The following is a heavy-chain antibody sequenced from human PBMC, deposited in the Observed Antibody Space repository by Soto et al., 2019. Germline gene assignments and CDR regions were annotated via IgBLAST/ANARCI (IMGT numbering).Heavy chain of an antibody. J-gene: IGHJ4*02. CDR3: ARGREYYDSSGYHYYFDY. CDR1: GGSISSYY. CDR2: IYFTGST. V-gene: IGHV4-59*01. D-gene: IGHD3-22*01. Sequence: LRETLSLTCTVSGGSISSYYWSWIRQPPGKGLEWIGYIYFTGSTNYNPSLKSRVTISVDTSKIQFSLKLSSVTAADTAVYYCARGREYYDSSGYHYYFDYWGQGTLVTVSS.